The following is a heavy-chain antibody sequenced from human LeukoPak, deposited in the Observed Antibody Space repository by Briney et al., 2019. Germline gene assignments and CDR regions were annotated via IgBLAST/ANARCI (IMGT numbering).Heavy chain of an antibody. D-gene: IGHD2-2*01. CDR1: GFPVRSNY. J-gene: IGHJ4*02. CDR3: AKDVQSTS. CDR2: ISNSGGST. V-gene: IGHV3-23*01. Sequence: QSGGSLSLSCAASGFPVRSNYMSWVRRAPGKGLEWVSLISNSGGSTYYADSVKGRFTISRDNSKNTLYLQMNSVRAEDTAVYYCAKDVQSTSWGQGTLVTVSS.